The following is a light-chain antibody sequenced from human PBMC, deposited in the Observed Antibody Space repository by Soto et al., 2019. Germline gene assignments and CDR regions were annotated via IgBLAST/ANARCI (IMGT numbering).Light chain of an antibody. CDR2: GVI. CDR3: SSYSSTGTLYV. Sequence: ALTQPASVSGSPGHSITISCTGTSSDIGLHNYVSWYQQHPGKAPHLLIYGVIHRPSGVSNRFSGSKSGYAASLTISGLQAEDEADYYCSSYSSTGTLYVFGTGTKVTVL. V-gene: IGLV2-14*01. J-gene: IGLJ1*01. CDR1: SSDIGLHNY.